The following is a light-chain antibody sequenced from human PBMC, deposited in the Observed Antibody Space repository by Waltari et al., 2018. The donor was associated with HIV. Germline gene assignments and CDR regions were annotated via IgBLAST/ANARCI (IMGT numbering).Light chain of an antibody. CDR3: CSYAGSSTLL. CDR2: DVS. V-gene: IGLV2-23*02. Sequence: QSALPPPASVSGSPGQSITISCPGSSTDVCGYMSVSWYQHHPGKAPTLMIYDVSERPSGVSKRFSGSKSGNTASLTISGLQAEDEADYYCCSYAGSSTLLFGGGTKVTVL. J-gene: IGLJ3*02. CDR1: STDVCGYMS.